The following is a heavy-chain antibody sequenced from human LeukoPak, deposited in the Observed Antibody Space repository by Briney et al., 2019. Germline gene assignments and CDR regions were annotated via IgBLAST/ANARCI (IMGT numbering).Heavy chain of an antibody. V-gene: IGHV3-23*01. J-gene: IGHJ4*02. CDR1: GFTFSSYA. D-gene: IGHD4-11*01. CDR2: NSGSGGST. CDR3: AKVARSKTTVTTYFDY. Sequence: GGSLQLSCAAAGFTFSSYAMRWGRQAPGKGVEWVSANSGSGGSTYYPDSVKRRFTISRDNSKNTLYLQMNSLRAEDTAVYYCAKVARSKTTVTTYFDYWGQGTLVTVSS.